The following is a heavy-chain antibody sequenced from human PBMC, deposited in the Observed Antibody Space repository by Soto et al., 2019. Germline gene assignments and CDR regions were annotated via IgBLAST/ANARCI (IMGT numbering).Heavy chain of an antibody. Sequence: VQLVESGGGLVQPGGSLRLSCAASGFSISTPSMNWVRQAPGKGLEWVSFISSGNNAIYYPDSVKGRFKISRDIAKNSVYLQMNSLGAEDTAVYYCARGGTVSTAWGQGTRVTVSS. CDR1: GFSISTPS. CDR2: ISSGNNAI. D-gene: IGHD4-4*01. V-gene: IGHV3-48*01. J-gene: IGHJ5*02. CDR3: ARGGTVSTA.